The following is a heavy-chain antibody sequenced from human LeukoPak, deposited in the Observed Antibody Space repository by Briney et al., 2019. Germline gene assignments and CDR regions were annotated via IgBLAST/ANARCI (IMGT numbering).Heavy chain of an antibody. CDR3: ARTTGTYNYFDP. J-gene: IGHJ5*02. V-gene: IGHV1-18*01. D-gene: IGHD3-9*01. CDR2: SSPYDGNT. Sequence: ASVKVSCKASGYTFTSYGISWVRQAPGQGLEWMGWSSPYDGNTNYAQKLHGRVTMTADTSTNTAYMELRGLRSDDTAVYYCARTTGTYNYFDPWGQGTLVTVSS. CDR1: GYTFTSYG.